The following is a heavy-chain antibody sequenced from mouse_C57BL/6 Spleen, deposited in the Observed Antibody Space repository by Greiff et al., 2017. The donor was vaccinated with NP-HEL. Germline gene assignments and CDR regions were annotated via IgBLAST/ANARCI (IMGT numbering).Heavy chain of an antibody. Sequence: EVQLQESGPGLVKPSQSLSLTCSVTGYSITSGYYWNWIRQPPGNKLEWMGYISYDGSNNYNPSLKNRISITRDTSKNQFFLKLNSVTTEDTATYYCARGAGNWYFDVWGTGTTVTVSS. CDR1: GYSITSGYY. J-gene: IGHJ1*03. CDR3: ARGAGNWYFDV. CDR2: ISYDGSN. V-gene: IGHV3-6*01.